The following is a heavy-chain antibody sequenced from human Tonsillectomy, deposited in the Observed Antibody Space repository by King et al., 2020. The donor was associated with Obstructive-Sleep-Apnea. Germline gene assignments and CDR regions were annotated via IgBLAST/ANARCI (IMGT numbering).Heavy chain of an antibody. CDR1: GFTFSSYS. V-gene: IGHV3-7*03. D-gene: IGHD2-2*01. CDR2: IREDGSEM. CDR3: ARGSYRGSSSCYGDGNWFDP. J-gene: IGHJ5*02. Sequence: VQLVESVGGLVQHGGSLRLVCAASGFTFSSYSMSLVRQAPGKVLELVASIREDGSEMDYVDAVKGRVTISRGNAKNSLYLQLNSLRAEDTAVYYCARGSYRGSSSCYGDGNWFDPWGQGTLVTVSS.